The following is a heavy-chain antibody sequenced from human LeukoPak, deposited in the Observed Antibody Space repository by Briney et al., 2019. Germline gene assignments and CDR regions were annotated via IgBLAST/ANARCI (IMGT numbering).Heavy chain of an antibody. CDR2: IIPILGIA. CDR1: GGTFSSYA. Sequence: ASVKVSCKASGGTFSSYAISWVRQAPGQGLEWMGRIIPILGIANYAQKFQGRVTITADKSTSTAYMELSSLRPEDTAVYYCARVSPAVADYNWFDPWGQGTLVTVSS. D-gene: IGHD6-19*01. CDR3: ARVSPAVADYNWFDP. V-gene: IGHV1-69*04. J-gene: IGHJ5*02.